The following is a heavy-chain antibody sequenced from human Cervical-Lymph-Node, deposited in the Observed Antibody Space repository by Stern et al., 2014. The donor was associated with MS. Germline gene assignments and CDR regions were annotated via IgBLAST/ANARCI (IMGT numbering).Heavy chain of an antibody. CDR2: IYWDDDK. V-gene: IGHV2-5*02. CDR3: AHSRVKYCRGGTCYSSLFDY. J-gene: IGHJ4*02. CDR1: GFSVATAGVG. Sequence: QVTLKESGPTLVKPTQTVTLTCTLSGFSVATAGVGVGWIRQPPGKDLEWLAAIYWDDDKLYSPSLKNRLTIIKDTSKNQVVLTMTNVDPVDTATYYCAHSRVKYCRGGTCYSSLFDYWGQGTLVTVSS. D-gene: IGHD2-15*01.